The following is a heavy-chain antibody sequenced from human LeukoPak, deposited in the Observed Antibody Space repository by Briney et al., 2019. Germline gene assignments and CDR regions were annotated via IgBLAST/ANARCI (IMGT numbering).Heavy chain of an antibody. V-gene: IGHV3-7*01. CDR3: AGVPGTYQPTVY. Sequence: GGSLRLSCAAFSGYWMTWVRQAPGKGLEWVANIKQDGSEKYYVDSVKGRFTISRDNAKNSLFLQMNSLRAEDTAVYYCAGVPGTYQPTVYWGQGTLVTVSS. CDR1: SGYW. CDR2: IKQDGSEK. J-gene: IGHJ4*02. D-gene: IGHD2-2*01.